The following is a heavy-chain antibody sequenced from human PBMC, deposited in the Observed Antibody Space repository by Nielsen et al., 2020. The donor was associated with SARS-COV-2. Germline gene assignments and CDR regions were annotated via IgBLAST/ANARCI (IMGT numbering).Heavy chain of an antibody. CDR3: VRAPDYDVLTGYYPDAFDV. Sequence: SETLSLTCAVSGGSVSSNDWWTWVRQSPGKGLEWIGEVSHSGSTNYNPSLRSRVTLSMDKSRNQFSLKMTAVTAADTAVYYCVRAPDYDVLTGYYPDAFDVWGRGTMVTVSS. CDR1: GGSVSSNDW. CDR2: VSHSGST. D-gene: IGHD3-9*01. V-gene: IGHV4-4*02. J-gene: IGHJ3*01.